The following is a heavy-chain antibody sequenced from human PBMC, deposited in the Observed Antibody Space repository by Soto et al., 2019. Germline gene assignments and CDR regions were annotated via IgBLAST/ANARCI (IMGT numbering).Heavy chain of an antibody. V-gene: IGHV3-23*01. J-gene: IGHJ4*02. CDR1: GFTFSSYA. Sequence: EVQLLESGGGLVQPGGSLRLSCAASGFTFSSYAMSWVRQAPGKGLEWVSAISGSGGSTYYADSVKGRFTISRDNSKNTLYLQMNSLRAEETAVYYCAKSPPYYYGSGSYGHTYFDYWGQGTLVTVSS. CDR3: AKSPPYYYGSGSYGHTYFDY. CDR2: ISGSGGST. D-gene: IGHD3-10*01.